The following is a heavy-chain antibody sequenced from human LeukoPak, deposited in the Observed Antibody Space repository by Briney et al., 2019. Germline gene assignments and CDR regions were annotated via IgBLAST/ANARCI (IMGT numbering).Heavy chain of an antibody. CDR1: GFTSSSYS. V-gene: IGHV3-21*01. Sequence: PGGSLRLSCAASGFTSSSYSMNWVRQAPGKGLEWVSSISSSSNYIYYADSVKGRFTISRDNAKNSLYLQMNSLRAEDTAVYYCAKGIQLDYFDYWGQGTLVTVSS. J-gene: IGHJ4*02. CDR3: AKGIQLDYFDY. D-gene: IGHD1-1*01. CDR2: ISSSSNYI.